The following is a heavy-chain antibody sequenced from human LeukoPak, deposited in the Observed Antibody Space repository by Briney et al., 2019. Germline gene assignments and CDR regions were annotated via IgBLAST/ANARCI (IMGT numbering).Heavy chain of an antibody. Sequence: PSETLSLTCTVSGGSISSYYWSWIRQPPGKGLEWIGCIYYSGSTNYNPSLKSRVTISVDTSKNQFSLKLSSVTAADTAVYYCARPSLDYGGIDAFDFWGQGTLVTVSS. V-gene: IGHV4-59*08. D-gene: IGHD4-23*01. J-gene: IGHJ3*01. CDR2: IYYSGST. CDR1: GGSISSYY. CDR3: ARPSLDYGGIDAFDF.